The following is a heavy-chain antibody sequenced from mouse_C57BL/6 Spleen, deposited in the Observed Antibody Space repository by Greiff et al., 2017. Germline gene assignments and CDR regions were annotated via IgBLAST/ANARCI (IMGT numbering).Heavy chain of an antibody. D-gene: IGHD2-2*01. Sequence: EVHLVESGPELVKPGASVKIPCKASGYTFTDYNMDWVKQSHGKSLEWIGDINPNNGGTIYNQKFKGKATLTVDKSSSTAYMELRSLTSEDTAVYYCARRKGIWLGMDYWGQGTSVTVSS. V-gene: IGHV1-18*01. J-gene: IGHJ4*01. CDR2: INPNNGGT. CDR1: GYTFTDYN. CDR3: ARRKGIWLGMDY.